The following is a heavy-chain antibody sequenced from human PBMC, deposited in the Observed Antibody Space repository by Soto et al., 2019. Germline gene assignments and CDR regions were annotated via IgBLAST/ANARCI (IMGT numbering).Heavy chain of an antibody. J-gene: IGHJ2*01. CDR1: GYTFSTFG. CDR3: ARCYCSVGSCFTCWHFDL. D-gene: IGHD2-15*01. V-gene: IGHV1-18*01. CDR2: ISVEKGDT. Sequence: QVQVEQSGAEVKKLGASVKVAYKASGYTFSTFGMSWVRQAPGQGLEWMGWISVEKGDTNSAQKFQDRVTMTTDTSTGTGYMELRSLTSDDTAVYYCARCYCSVGSCFTCWHFDLWGRGTLVTVSS.